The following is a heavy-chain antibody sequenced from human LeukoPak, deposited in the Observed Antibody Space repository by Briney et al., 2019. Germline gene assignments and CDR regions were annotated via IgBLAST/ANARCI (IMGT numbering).Heavy chain of an antibody. D-gene: IGHD6-19*01. CDR2: LSGSGIIT. CDR3: AKGIYSSGWSYFDY. J-gene: IGHJ4*01. CDR1: GFTFSNSA. Sequence: GGSLRLSCAASGFTFSNSAMSWVRQAPGKGLEWVSTLSGSGIITYYADSVKGRFTISRDNSKNTLYLQMNSLRAEDTAVYYCAKGIYSSGWSYFDYWGHGTLVTVSS. V-gene: IGHV3-23*01.